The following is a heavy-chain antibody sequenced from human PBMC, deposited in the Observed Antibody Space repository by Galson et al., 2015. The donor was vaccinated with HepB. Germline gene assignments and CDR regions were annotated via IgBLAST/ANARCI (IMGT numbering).Heavy chain of an antibody. D-gene: IGHD2-21*01. CDR2: INPNSGGT. Sequence: SVKVSCKASGYTFTGYYMHWVRQAPGQGLEWMGWINPNSGGTNYAQKFQGRVTMTRDTSISTAYMELSRLRSDDTAVYYCARDRRSAPLFHFDYWGQGTLVTVSS. J-gene: IGHJ4*02. V-gene: IGHV1-2*02. CDR3: ARDRRSAPLFHFDY. CDR1: GYTFTGYY.